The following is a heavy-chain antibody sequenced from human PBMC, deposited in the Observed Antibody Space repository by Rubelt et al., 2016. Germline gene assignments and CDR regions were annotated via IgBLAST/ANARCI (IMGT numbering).Heavy chain of an antibody. D-gene: IGHD1-1*01. V-gene: IGHV4-34*02. Sequence: QVQLQQWGAGLLKSSETLSQTCAVYGGSFSGYYWSWIRQPPGKGLEWIGEINHSGSTNYNPSLKSRVTVSLDKSKNQFSLKMTSVTAADTAVYYCARTASGYNFDFDYWGQGTLVTVSS. CDR3: ARTASGYNFDFDY. J-gene: IGHJ4*02. CDR1: GGSFSGYY. CDR2: INHSGST.